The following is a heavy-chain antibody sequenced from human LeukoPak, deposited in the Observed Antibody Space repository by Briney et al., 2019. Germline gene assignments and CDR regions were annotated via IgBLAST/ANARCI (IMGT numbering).Heavy chain of an antibody. V-gene: IGHV3-43D*03. D-gene: IGHD4-11*01. J-gene: IGHJ4*02. Sequence: PGGSLRLSCAASGFSFGDYAMHWVRQAPGKGLEWVSLISWDGGSTYYADSVKGRFIISRDNSKNSLYLQMNSLRTEDTALYYCAKDSGERYHSNVDYWGQGTLVTVSS. CDR1: GFSFGDYA. CDR3: AKDSGERYHSNVDY. CDR2: ISWDGGST.